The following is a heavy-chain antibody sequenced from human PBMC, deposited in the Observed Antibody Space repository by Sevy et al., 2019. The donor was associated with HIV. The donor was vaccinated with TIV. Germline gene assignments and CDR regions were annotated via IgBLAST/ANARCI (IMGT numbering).Heavy chain of an antibody. CDR3: ATRSAHCSSTSCPLDY. V-gene: IGHV1-69*13. Sequence: ASVKVSCKASGGTFSSYAISWVRQAPGQGLEWMGGIIPIFGTANYAQKFQGRVTITADESTSTAYMELSSLRSEDTAVYYCATRSAHCSSTSCPLDYWGQGTLVTVSS. CDR1: GGTFSSYA. J-gene: IGHJ4*02. CDR2: IIPIFGTA. D-gene: IGHD2-2*01.